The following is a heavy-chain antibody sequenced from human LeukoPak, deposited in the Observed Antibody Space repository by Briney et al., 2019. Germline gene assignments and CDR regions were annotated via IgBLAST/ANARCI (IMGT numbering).Heavy chain of an antibody. CDR2: ISYDGSNK. CDR1: GFTFSSYA. J-gene: IGHJ4*02. Sequence: GGSLRLSCAASGFTFSSYAMHWVRQAPGKGLEWVAVISYDGSNKYYADSVKGRFTISRDNSKNTLYLQMNSLRAEDTAVYYCARNYYDSGYYFDYWGQGTLVTISS. D-gene: IGHD3-22*01. V-gene: IGHV3-30-3*01. CDR3: ARNYYDSGYYFDY.